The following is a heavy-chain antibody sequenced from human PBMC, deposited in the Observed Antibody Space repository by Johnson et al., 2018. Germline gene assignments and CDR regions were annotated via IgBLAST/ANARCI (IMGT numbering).Heavy chain of an antibody. J-gene: IGHJ1*01. Sequence: QVQLVQSGGGVVQPGRSLRLSCAASVFTFSHYGMHWVRQAPGKGLEWLALIWFDGTNKYHADSVKGLFTISRENSKNTLYLQMNSQRGEDTAVYYCAREAEYSVEYFQYWGQGTLVTVSS. CDR3: AREAEYSVEYFQY. CDR2: IWFDGTNK. V-gene: IGHV3-33*01. D-gene: IGHD5/OR15-5a*01. CDR1: VFTFSHYG.